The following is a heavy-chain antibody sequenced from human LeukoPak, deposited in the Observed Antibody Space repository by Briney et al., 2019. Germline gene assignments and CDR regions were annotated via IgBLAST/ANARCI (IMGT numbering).Heavy chain of an antibody. CDR1: GYTFSNYA. Sequence: GASVKVSCKASGYTFSNYATNWVRQAPGQGLEWMGWINTNTGNPTYAQGFTGRFVFSLDTSVSTAYLQISSLKAEDTAVYYCARTDRSWIIGNYYYYYMDVWGKGTTVTVSS. J-gene: IGHJ6*03. V-gene: IGHV7-4-1*02. D-gene: IGHD5-12*01. CDR2: INTNTGNP. CDR3: ARTDRSWIIGNYYYYYMDV.